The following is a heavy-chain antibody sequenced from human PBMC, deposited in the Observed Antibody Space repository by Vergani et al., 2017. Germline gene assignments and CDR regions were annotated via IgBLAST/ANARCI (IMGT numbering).Heavy chain of an antibody. CDR1: GFTFSSYA. Sequence: QVQLVESGGGVVQPGRSLRLSCAASGFTFSSYAMHWVRQAPGKGLEWVAVISYDGSNKYYADSVKGRFTISRDNSKNTLYLQMNSLRAEDTAVYYCAKSWWLIYYFDYWGQGTLVTVSS. V-gene: IGHV3-30-3*01. CDR2: ISYDGSNK. J-gene: IGHJ4*02. CDR3: AKSWWLIYYFDY. D-gene: IGHD3-3*01.